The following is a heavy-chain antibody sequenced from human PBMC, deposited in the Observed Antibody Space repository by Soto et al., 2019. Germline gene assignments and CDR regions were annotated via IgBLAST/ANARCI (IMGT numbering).Heavy chain of an antibody. Sequence: GASVKVSCKASGYTFTSYGISWVRQAPGQGLEWMGWISAYNGNTNYAQKLQGRVTMTTDTSTSTAYMELRSLRSDDTAVYYCARDLGVVVVAATPAGTDYWGQGTLVTVSS. CDR3: ARDLGVVVVAATPAGTDY. J-gene: IGHJ4*02. CDR1: GYTFTSYG. CDR2: ISAYNGNT. V-gene: IGHV1-18*01. D-gene: IGHD2-15*01.